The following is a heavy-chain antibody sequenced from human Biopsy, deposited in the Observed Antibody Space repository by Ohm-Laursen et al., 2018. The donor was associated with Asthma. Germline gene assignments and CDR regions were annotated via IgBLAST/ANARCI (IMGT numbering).Heavy chain of an antibody. Sequence: SLRLSCAASGFVFSQCAMHWVRQGPGKGLEWVALVSSDGHNKYYEDSVKGRFTISRDNSRNRLYLQINRLTVEDSAVYFCARQSGQDYGDSSGFDIWGQGTKVAVSS. D-gene: IGHD3-22*01. V-gene: IGHV3-30*03. CDR3: ARQSGQDYGDSSGFDI. J-gene: IGHJ3*02. CDR1: GFVFSQCA. CDR2: VSSDGHNK.